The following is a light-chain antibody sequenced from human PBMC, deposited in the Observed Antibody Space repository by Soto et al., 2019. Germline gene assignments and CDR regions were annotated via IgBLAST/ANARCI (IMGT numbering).Light chain of an antibody. CDR2: AAS. CDR3: QQLNSYPWT. Sequence: DIQLTQSPSFLSASVGDRVTITCRASQGISSYLAWYQQKPGKAPKLLIYAASTLQSGVPSRFSGSGSGTDVTLTISSLQPVDFATYYCQQLNSYPWTFGQGTKVEIK. V-gene: IGKV1-9*01. CDR1: QGISSY. J-gene: IGKJ1*01.